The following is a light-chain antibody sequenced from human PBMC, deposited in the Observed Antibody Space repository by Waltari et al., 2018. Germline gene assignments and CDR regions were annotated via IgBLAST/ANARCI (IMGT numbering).Light chain of an antibody. CDR3: YQHSSGYS. J-gene: IGKJ2*03. CDR2: SAS. CDR1: QSGSSY. V-gene: IGKV3-11*01. Sequence: VILTQSPAILSLSPGERATLSCRASQSGSSYLAWYQQKPGQAPRLLIHSASSRATGIPDRFSGSGSGTEFTLTISSLEPEDVGVYHCYQHSSGYSFGQGTKVEIK.